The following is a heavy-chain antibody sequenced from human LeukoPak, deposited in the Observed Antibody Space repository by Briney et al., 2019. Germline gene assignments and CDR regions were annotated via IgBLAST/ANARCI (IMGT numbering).Heavy chain of an antibody. J-gene: IGHJ5*02. Sequence: PGGSLRLSCAASGFTFSSYAMSWVRQAPGKGLEWVSAISGSGGSTYYADSVKGRFTISRDNSKNTLYLQMNSLRAEDTAVYHCAKSGCSGGSCYWFDPWGQGTLVTVSS. CDR1: GFTFSSYA. V-gene: IGHV3-23*01. CDR3: AKSGCSGGSCYWFDP. D-gene: IGHD2-15*01. CDR2: ISGSGGST.